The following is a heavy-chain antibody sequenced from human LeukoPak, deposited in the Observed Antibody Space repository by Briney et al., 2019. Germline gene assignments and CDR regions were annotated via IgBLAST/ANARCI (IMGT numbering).Heavy chain of an antibody. Sequence: SETLSLTCAVYGGSFSGYYWSWIRQPPGKGLEWIGEINHSGSTNYNPSLKSRVTISVDTSKNQFSLKLSSVTAAATAVYYFAREGYYYYYYMDVGGKGTTVTFSS. CDR1: GGSFSGYY. J-gene: IGHJ6*03. CDR2: INHSGST. CDR3: AREGYYYYYYMDV. V-gene: IGHV4-34*01.